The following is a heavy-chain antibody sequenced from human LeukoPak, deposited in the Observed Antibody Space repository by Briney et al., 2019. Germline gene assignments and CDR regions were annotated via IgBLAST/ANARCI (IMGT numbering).Heavy chain of an antibody. CDR2: INPNSGGT. J-gene: IGHJ4*02. D-gene: IGHD6-13*01. CDR3: ARDLVSIAAAETVY. Sequence: GASVKVSCKASGYTFTGYYMHWVRQASGQGLEWMGRINPNSGGTNYAQKFQGRVTMTRDTSISTAYMELSRLRSDDTAVYYCARDLVSIAAAETVYWGQGTLVTVSS. CDR1: GYTFTGYY. V-gene: IGHV1-2*06.